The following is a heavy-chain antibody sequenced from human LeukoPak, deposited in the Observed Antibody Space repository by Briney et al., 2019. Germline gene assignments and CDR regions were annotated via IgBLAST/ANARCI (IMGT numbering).Heavy chain of an antibody. CDR1: GGSISSYY. Sequence: PSETLSLTCTVSGGSISSYYWSWIRQPPGKGLEYIGYIYYSGSTNYNPSLKSRVTISVDTSKNQFSLKLSSVTAADTAVYYCARGAAASYWGQGTLVTVSS. CDR2: IYYSGST. J-gene: IGHJ4*02. D-gene: IGHD6-25*01. V-gene: IGHV4-59*01. CDR3: ARGAAASY.